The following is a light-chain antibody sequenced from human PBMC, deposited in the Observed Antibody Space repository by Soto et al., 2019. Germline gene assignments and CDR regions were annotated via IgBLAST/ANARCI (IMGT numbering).Light chain of an antibody. Sequence: QSVLTQPASVSGSPGQSITFSCTGSNSDVGGSVYVSWYQQHPGKAPKLMIYEVNNRPSGVSNRFSGSKSGNTASLTISGLQAEDEADYYCSSFTGTSSQYVFGSGTKVTAL. V-gene: IGLV2-14*01. CDR1: NSDVGGSVY. CDR3: SSFTGTSSQYV. J-gene: IGLJ1*01. CDR2: EVN.